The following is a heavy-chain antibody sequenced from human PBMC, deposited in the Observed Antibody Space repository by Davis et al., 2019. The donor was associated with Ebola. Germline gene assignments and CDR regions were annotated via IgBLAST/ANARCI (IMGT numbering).Heavy chain of an antibody. D-gene: IGHD3-22*01. CDR3: ARDRGDSSGYLIDYFDY. CDR1: GFTSSSYA. Sequence: PWGSLSLSCAASGFTSSSYAMHWVRQAPGKGLEYVSATSSNGGSTYYANSVKGRFTISRDNSKNTLYLQMGSLRAEDMAVYYCARDRGDSSGYLIDYFDYWGQGTLVTVSS. J-gene: IGHJ4*02. V-gene: IGHV3-64*01. CDR2: TSSNGGST.